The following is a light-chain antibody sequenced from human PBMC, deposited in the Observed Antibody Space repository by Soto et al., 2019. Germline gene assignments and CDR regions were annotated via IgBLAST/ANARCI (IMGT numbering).Light chain of an antibody. J-gene: IGKJ2*01. Sequence: EIVLTQSPATLSLSPGERATLSCRASQSVGTYLAWYQHNPGRAPRLLIYDASNRATGIPARFSGGGSGTDFTLTISSPEPEDFAVYYCQQRYNWPNTFGQGTKLEIK. CDR1: QSVGTY. CDR2: DAS. V-gene: IGKV3-11*01. CDR3: QQRYNWPNT.